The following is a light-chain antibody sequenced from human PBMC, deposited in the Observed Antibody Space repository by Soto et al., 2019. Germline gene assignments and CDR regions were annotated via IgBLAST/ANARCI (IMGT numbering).Light chain of an antibody. Sequence: EIVMTQSPATLSVSPGERATLSCRASQSVSSNLAWYQQKPGQAPRLLIYGASTRATGIPGRFSGSGSGTEFNPGNSSLQSEACAVDYCQQYNNWPETFGQGTKVEIK. CDR1: QSVSSN. CDR2: GAS. CDR3: QQYNNWPET. J-gene: IGKJ1*01. V-gene: IGKV3-15*01.